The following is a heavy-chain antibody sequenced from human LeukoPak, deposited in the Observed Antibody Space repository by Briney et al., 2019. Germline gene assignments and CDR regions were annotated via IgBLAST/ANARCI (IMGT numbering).Heavy chain of an antibody. CDR1: GFTFTSDA. CDR3: AKCSTSAYTSGWCNWIDP. V-gene: IGHV3-23*01. J-gene: IGHJ5*02. Sequence: GESLRLSCSASGFTFTSDAMNWVRQAPGKGLEWVSSTVSRGTTQYADSVKGRFTVSRDTSKNTLYLQMNSLRADDTAVYYCAKCSTSAYTSGWCNWIDPWGQGTLVTVSS. D-gene: IGHD6-19*01. CDR2: TVSRGTT.